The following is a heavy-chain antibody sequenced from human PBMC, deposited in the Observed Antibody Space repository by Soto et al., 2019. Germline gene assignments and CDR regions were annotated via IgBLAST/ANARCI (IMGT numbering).Heavy chain of an antibody. CDR3: ARAPGTGAAGE. D-gene: IGHD6-13*01. V-gene: IGHV4-61*01. J-gene: IGHJ4*02. Sequence: PSETLSLTCTVSGGSVSSGSYYWSWIRQPPGKGLEWIGNIYYSGSTNYNPSLKSRLTISVDTSKNQFSLKLSSVTAADTAVCLGARAPGTGAAGEWGQGTLVTVCS. CDR2: IYYSGST. CDR1: GGSVSSGSYY.